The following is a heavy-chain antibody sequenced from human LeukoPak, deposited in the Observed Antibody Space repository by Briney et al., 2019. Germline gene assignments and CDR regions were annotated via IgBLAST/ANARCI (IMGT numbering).Heavy chain of an antibody. CDR3: ANRGPYYFDY. CDR2: ISSSGSTI. D-gene: IGHD3-10*01. V-gene: IGHV3-48*03. J-gene: IGHJ4*02. CDR1: GFTFSSYE. Sequence: GGSLRLSCAASGFTFSSYEMNWVRQAPGKGLEWVSYISSSGSTIYYADSVKGRFTISRDNSKNTLYLQMNSLRAEDTAVYYCANRGPYYFDYWGRGTLVTVSS.